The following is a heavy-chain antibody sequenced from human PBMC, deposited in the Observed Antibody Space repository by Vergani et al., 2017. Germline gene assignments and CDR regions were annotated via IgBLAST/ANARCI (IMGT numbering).Heavy chain of an antibody. V-gene: IGHV3-15*01. CDR3: TTLSPNWAHW. Sequence: EVQLVESGGGLEKPGGSLRLSCEASGFSFSNDWMTWVRQGPGKGLEWVGRIKSQIDGGTTDYAAPVKGRFTISIYDSTNMLYLHMNSLKTEDTAVYYCTTLSPNWAHWWGQGTLVNVSS. CDR1: GFSFSNDW. CDR2: IKSQIDGGTT. J-gene: IGHJ4*02. D-gene: IGHD7-27*01.